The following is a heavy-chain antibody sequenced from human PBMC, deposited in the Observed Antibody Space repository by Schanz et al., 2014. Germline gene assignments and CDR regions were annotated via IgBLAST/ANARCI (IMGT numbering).Heavy chain of an antibody. J-gene: IGHJ4*02. D-gene: IGHD6-13*01. CDR2: IIPILGIA. Sequence: QVQLVQSEAEVKKPGSSVKVSCTASGGTFSSYTISWIRQAPGQGLEWMGRIIPILGIANYAQKFQGRVTITADKSTFTAYMDVSSLRSEDTAVYYCASSGAGYSSSWDFDYWGQGTLXTVSS. V-gene: IGHV1-69*02. CDR1: GGTFSSYT. CDR3: ASSGAGYSSSWDFDY.